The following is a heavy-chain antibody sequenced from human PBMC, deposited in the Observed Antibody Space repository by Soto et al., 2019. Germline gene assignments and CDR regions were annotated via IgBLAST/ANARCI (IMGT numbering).Heavy chain of an antibody. D-gene: IGHD6-19*01. CDR1: GYSFTSYW. V-gene: IGHV5-10-1*01. Sequence: GECLKISCKGSGYSFTSYWISWVRQMPGKGLEWMGRIDPSDSYTNYSPSFQGHVTISADKSISTAYLQWSSLKASDTAMYYCARHVPSAYSSGWYIVDPWGQGTLVTVSS. J-gene: IGHJ5*02. CDR2: IDPSDSYT. CDR3: ARHVPSAYSSGWYIVDP.